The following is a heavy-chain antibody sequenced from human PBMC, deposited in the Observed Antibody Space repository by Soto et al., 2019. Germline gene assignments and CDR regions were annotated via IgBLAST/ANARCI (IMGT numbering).Heavy chain of an antibody. V-gene: IGHV3-7*01. CDR1: GFTFSSYW. D-gene: IGHD2-2*01. CDR3: ARDYCSSTSCQRNYYYYMDV. J-gene: IGHJ6*03. Sequence: GSLRLSCAASGFTFSSYWMSWVRQAPGKGLEWVANIKQDGSEKYYVDSVKGRFTISRDNAKNSLYLQMNSLRAEDTAVYYCARDYCSSTSCQRNYYYYMDVWGKGT. CDR2: IKQDGSEK.